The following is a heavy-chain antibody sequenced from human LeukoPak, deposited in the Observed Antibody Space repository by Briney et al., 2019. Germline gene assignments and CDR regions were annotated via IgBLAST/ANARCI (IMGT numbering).Heavy chain of an antibody. J-gene: IGHJ3*02. V-gene: IGHV1-24*01. D-gene: IGHD3-9*01. CDR3: ARGRGILTGPQYDAFDI. Sequence: ASVTVSCKVSGYTLTELSMHWVRQAPGKGLEWMGGFDPEDGETIYAQKFQGRVTMTEDTSTDTAYMELSSLRSEDTAVYYCARGRGILTGPQYDAFDIWGQGTMVTVSS. CDR1: GYTLTELS. CDR2: FDPEDGET.